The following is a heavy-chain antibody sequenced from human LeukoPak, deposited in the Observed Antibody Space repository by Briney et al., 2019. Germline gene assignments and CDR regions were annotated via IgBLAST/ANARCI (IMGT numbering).Heavy chain of an antibody. D-gene: IGHD4-11*01. CDR3: ARDPQLQYYGMGV. V-gene: IGHV1-18*01. CDR2: ISAYNGNT. CDR1: GYTFNSYG. J-gene: IGHJ6*02. Sequence: ASVKIFCKASGYTFNSYGVSCLRQAPGQWLEWMGWISAYNGNTNYAQKLQGRVTMTTDTSTSTAYMELRSLRSDDTAVYYCARDPQLQYYGMGVWGQGTTVTVSS.